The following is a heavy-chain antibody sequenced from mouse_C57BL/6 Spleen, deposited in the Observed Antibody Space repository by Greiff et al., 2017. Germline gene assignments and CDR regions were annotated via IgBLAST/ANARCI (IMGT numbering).Heavy chain of an antibody. CDR2: IYPGDGDT. CDR1: GYAFSSSW. V-gene: IGHV1-82*01. D-gene: IGHD1-1*01. J-gene: IGHJ3*01. CDR3: ARFTTVVDPFAY. Sequence: LVESGPELVKPGASVKISCKASGYAFSSSWMNWVKQRPGKGLEWIGRIYPGDGDTNYNGKFKGKATLTADKSSSTAYMQLSSLTSEDSAVYFCARFTTVVDPFAYWGQGTLVTVSA.